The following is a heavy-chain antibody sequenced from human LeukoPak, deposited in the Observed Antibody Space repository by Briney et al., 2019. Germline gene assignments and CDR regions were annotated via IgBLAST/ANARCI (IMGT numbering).Heavy chain of an antibody. Sequence: PGGSLRLSCAASGFTFSSYWMHWVRHAPGKGLVWVSRINSDGSSTSYADSVKGRFTISRDNAKNTLYLQMNSLRAEDTAVYYCAKFSAAVVAATPFDYWGQETLVTVFS. D-gene: IGHD2-15*01. CDR1: GFTFSSYW. CDR3: AKFSAAVVAATPFDY. V-gene: IGHV3-74*01. CDR2: INSDGSST. J-gene: IGHJ4*02.